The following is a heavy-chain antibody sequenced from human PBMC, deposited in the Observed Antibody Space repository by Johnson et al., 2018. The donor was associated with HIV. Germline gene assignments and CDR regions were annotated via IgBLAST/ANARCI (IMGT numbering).Heavy chain of an antibody. Sequence: VQLVESGGGVVQPGRSLRLSCTTSGFTFNNYPMHWVRQAPGKGLEWVAVISFDGSDKYYADSVKGRFTTSRDNSKNTLYLQMNILRSEDTAVYYCAKDRYIKGASTGFDIWGQGTMVTVSS. V-gene: IGHV3-30*04. CDR2: ISFDGSDK. J-gene: IGHJ3*02. D-gene: IGHD1-26*01. CDR1: GFTFNNYP. CDR3: AKDRYIKGASTGFDI.